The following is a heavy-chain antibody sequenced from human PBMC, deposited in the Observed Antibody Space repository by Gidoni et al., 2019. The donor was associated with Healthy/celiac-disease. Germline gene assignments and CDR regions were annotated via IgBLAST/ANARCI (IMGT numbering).Heavy chain of an antibody. CDR3: ARDTTIFGVVVGYGMDV. CDR2: SYTSGST. J-gene: IGHJ6*02. Sequence: QVQLQESGPGLVKPSPTLSLTCTVSGGSIRSGSYYWSWIRQPAGKGLEWIGRSYTSGSTNYNPSLKSRVTISVDTSKNQFSLKLSSVTAADTAVYYCARDTTIFGVVVGYGMDVWGQGTTVTVSS. V-gene: IGHV4-61*02. CDR1: GGSIRSGSYY. D-gene: IGHD3-3*01.